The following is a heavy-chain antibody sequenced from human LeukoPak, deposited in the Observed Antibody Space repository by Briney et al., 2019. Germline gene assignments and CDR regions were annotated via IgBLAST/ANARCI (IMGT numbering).Heavy chain of an antibody. Sequence: ASVKVSCKASGYTFTGYYMHWVRQAPGQGLEWMGWINPNSGGTNYVQKFQGRVTMTRNTSISTAYMELSSLRSEDTAVYYCARRWFGEYDYYYCMDVWGKGTTVTISS. V-gene: IGHV1-2*02. D-gene: IGHD3-10*01. J-gene: IGHJ6*03. CDR1: GYTFTGYY. CDR2: INPNSGGT. CDR3: ARRWFGEYDYYYCMDV.